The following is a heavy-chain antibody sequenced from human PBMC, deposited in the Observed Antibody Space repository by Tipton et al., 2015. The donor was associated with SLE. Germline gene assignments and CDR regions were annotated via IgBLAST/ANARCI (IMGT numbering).Heavy chain of an antibody. CDR1: GGSISSYY. Sequence: TLSLTCTVSGGSISSYYWSWIRQPPGKGLEWIGYIYYSGSTNYNPSLKSRVTISVDTSKNQFSLKLSSVTAADTAVYCCASGVRYYGSRSPWPFDIWGQGTMVTVSS. J-gene: IGHJ3*02. V-gene: IGHV4-59*01. D-gene: IGHD3-10*01. CDR3: ASGVRYYGSRSPWPFDI. CDR2: IYYSGST.